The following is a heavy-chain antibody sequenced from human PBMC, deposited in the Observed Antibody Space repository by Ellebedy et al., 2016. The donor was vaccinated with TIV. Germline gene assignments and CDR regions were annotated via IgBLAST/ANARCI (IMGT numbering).Heavy chain of an antibody. CDR2: IYSGSST. J-gene: IGHJ4*02. CDR3: SSAPSGLFDY. Sequence: GESLKISCAASGFTVSSNYMSWVRQAPGKGLEWVSVIYSGSSTYYADSVKGRFIISRDNSKNTLYLQMNNLRVEDTAVYYCSSAPSGLFDYWGQGTLVTVSS. CDR1: GFTVSSNY. D-gene: IGHD3-10*01. V-gene: IGHV3-66*01.